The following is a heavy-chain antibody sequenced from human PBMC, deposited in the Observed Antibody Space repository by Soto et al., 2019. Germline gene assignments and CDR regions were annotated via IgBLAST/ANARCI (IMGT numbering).Heavy chain of an antibody. CDR3: ARVRDYGLGTNRHYYGMDV. Sequence: QVQLQESGPGLVKSSETLSLTCTVSGGSISGYYWSWIRQPAGKGLEWIGPLYTMGSTNYNPSLQSRVTMSVDTSKNEFSLKVSSVTAADTAVYFCARVRDYGLGTNRHYYGMDVWGQGTTVTVSS. D-gene: IGHD3-10*01. CDR1: GGSISGYY. V-gene: IGHV4-4*07. CDR2: LYTMGST. J-gene: IGHJ6*02.